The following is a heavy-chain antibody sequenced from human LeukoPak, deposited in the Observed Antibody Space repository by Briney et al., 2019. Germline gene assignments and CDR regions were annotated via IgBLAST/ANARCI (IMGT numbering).Heavy chain of an antibody. CDR3: AKDPALAAAGTLLFDYYYGMDV. CDR1: GFTFDDYV. CDR2: ISWNSGSI. V-gene: IGHV3-9*01. J-gene: IGHJ6*02. D-gene: IGHD6-13*01. Sequence: GGSLRLSCAASGFTFDDYVMHWVRQAPGKGLEWVSGISWNSGSIGYADSVKGRFTISRDNAKNSLYLQMNSLRAEDTAVYYCAKDPALAAAGTLLFDYYYGMDVWGQGTTVTVSS.